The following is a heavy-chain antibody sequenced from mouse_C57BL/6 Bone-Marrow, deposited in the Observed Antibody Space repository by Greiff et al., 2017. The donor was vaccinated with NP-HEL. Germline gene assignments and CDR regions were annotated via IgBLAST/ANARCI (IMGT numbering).Heavy chain of an antibody. CDR2: IDPSDSYT. CDR3: ARGGNSDY. Sequence: VQLQQPGAELVKPGASVKLSCKASGYTFTSYWMQWVKQRPRQGLEWIGEIDPSDSYTNYNQKFKGKATLTVDTSSSTAYMELHSLTSEDSAVYFCARGGNSDYWGQGTTLTVSS. V-gene: IGHV1-50*01. J-gene: IGHJ2*01. CDR1: GYTFTSYW.